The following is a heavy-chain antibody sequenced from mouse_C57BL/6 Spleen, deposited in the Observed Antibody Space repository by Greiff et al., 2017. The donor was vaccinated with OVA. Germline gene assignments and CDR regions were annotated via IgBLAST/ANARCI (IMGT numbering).Heavy chain of an antibody. CDR2: IRSKSNNYAT. CDR3: VRQGGNYVAYAMDY. D-gene: IGHD2-1*01. Sequence: EVHLVESGGGLVQPKGSLKLSCAASGFSFNTYAMNWVRQAPGKGLEWVARIRSKSNNYATYYADSVKDRFTISRDDSGSMLYLQMNNLKTEDTAMYYCVRQGGNYVAYAMDYWGQGTSVTVSS. J-gene: IGHJ4*01. V-gene: IGHV10-1*01. CDR1: GFSFNTYA.